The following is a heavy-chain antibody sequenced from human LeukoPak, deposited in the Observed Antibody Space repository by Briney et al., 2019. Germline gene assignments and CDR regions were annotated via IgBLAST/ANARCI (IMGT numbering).Heavy chain of an antibody. CDR3: AKSRYGVTMIVMVIDY. Sequence: GGSLRLSCAASGFTFSSYSMNWVRQAPGKGLEWVSSISSSSSYIYYADSVKGRFTISRDNAKNSLYLQMNSLRAEDTAVYYCAKSRYGVTMIVMVIDYWGQGTLVTVSS. V-gene: IGHV3-21*04. D-gene: IGHD3-22*01. CDR2: ISSSSSYI. J-gene: IGHJ4*02. CDR1: GFTFSSYS.